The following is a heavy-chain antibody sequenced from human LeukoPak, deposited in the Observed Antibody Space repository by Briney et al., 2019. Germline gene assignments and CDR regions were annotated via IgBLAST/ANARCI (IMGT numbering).Heavy chain of an antibody. V-gene: IGHV3-53*01. CDR2: LYSDGNT. Sequence: PGGSLRLSCAPSGFTFSSYSMNWVRDAPGKGLEWVSVLYSDGNTKYADSVQGRFTISRDNSKNPLYLEMNSLSPDDTAVYYCARGVEPLAANTLAYWGQGTLVTVSS. J-gene: IGHJ4*02. CDR3: ARGVEPLAANTLAY. D-gene: IGHD1-14*01. CDR1: GFTFSSYS.